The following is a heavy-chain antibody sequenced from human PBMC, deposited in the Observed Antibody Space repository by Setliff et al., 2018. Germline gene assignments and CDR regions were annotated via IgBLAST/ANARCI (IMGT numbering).Heavy chain of an antibody. CDR1: GYAFTSYA. Sequence: GASVKVSCKDSGYAFTSYAMNWVRQAPGQGLEWMGRIIPIFGTANYAQKFQGRVTINADKSTSTAYMELSSLRSEDTAVYYCARSGVGYDFWSGYENWGQGTLVTVSS. D-gene: IGHD3-3*01. J-gene: IGHJ4*02. CDR2: IIPIFGTA. CDR3: ARSGVGYDFWSGYEN. V-gene: IGHV1-69*06.